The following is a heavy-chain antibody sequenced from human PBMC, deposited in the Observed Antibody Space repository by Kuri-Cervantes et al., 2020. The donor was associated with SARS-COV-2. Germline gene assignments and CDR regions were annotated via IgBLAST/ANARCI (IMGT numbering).Heavy chain of an antibody. J-gene: IGHJ4*02. CDR2: IKQDGSEK. Sequence: ESLKISCAASGFTFSSYSMNWVRQAPGKGLEWVANIKQDGSEKYYVDSVKGRFTISRDNAKNSLYLQMNSLRDEDTAVYYCARPMVRGASPDYWGQGTLVTVSS. CDR1: GFTFSSYS. V-gene: IGHV3-7*01. CDR3: ARPMVRGASPDY. D-gene: IGHD3-10*01.